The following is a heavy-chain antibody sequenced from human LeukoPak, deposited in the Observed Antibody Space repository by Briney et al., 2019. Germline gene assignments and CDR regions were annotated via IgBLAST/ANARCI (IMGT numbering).Heavy chain of an antibody. V-gene: IGHV3-48*03. Sequence: PGVSLRLSCAASGFTFSSHEMNWDRQAPGKGLEWASYISSSGSTIYYADSVKGRFTISRDNAKNSLYLQMNSLRAEDTAVYYCARGPTGYFDYWGQGTLVTVSS. J-gene: IGHJ4*02. CDR3: ARGPTGYFDY. CDR1: GFTFSSHE. CDR2: ISSSGSTI.